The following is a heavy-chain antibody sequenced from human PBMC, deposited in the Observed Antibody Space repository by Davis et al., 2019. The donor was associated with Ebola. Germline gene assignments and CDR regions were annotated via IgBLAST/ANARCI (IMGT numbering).Heavy chain of an antibody. CDR2: GYYGGRT. CDR1: GGSIRTHY. D-gene: IGHD3-22*01. CDR3: ARSVFYDSTGYYVHWYYDL. V-gene: IGHV4-59*11. Sequence: SETLSLTCTVSGGSIRTHYWSWIRQSPGKGLEWIGYGYYGGRTDYNPSLKSRAIISVDTSTNHFSLNLSSVTAADTAIYYCARSVFYDSTGYYVHWYYDLWGRGTLVTVSS. J-gene: IGHJ2*01.